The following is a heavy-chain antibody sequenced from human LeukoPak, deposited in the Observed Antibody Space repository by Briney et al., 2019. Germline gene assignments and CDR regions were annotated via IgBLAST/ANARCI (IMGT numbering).Heavy chain of an antibody. D-gene: IGHD1-14*01. V-gene: IGHV3-7*01. CDR3: ARDPGVTPEYFDY. CDR2: IKQDGSEK. Sequence: GGSLRLSCAASGFTFSSYWMSWVRQAPGKGLEWVANIKQDGSEKYYVDSVKGRFTISRDNAKNSLYLQMNSLRAEDTAVYYCARDPGVTPEYFDYWGQGTLVTVSS. J-gene: IGHJ4*02. CDR1: GFTFSSYW.